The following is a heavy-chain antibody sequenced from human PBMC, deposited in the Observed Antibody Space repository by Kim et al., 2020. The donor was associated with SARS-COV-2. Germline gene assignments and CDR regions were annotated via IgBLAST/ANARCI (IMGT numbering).Heavy chain of an antibody. D-gene: IGHD3-10*01. Sequence: YADSVKGRCTISRANSKNPLYLQMNSLRAEDTDVYYCERVSYGSGSLDYWGQGTLVTVSS. J-gene: IGHJ4*02. V-gene: IGHV3-53*01. CDR3: ERVSYGSGSLDY.